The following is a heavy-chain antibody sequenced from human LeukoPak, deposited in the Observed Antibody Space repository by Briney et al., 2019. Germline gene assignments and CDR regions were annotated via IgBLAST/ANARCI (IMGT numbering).Heavy chain of an antibody. CDR2: INPNSGGT. CDR1: GYTFTGYY. Sequence: ASVKVSCKASGYTFTGYYMHWVRQAPGQGLEWMGWINPNSGGTNYAQKFQGRVTMTRDTSIGTAYMELSRLRSDDTAVYYCARDRTAVVVAATFRCDYWGQGTLVTVSS. D-gene: IGHD2-15*01. V-gene: IGHV1-2*02. CDR3: ARDRTAVVVAATFRCDY. J-gene: IGHJ4*02.